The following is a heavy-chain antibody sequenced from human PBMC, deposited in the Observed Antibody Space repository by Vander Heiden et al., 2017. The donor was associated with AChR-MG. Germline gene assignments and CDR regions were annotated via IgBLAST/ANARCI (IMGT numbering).Heavy chain of an antibody. CDR2: IRSTTFGRTT. Sequence: EVQVVESGGALVQPGRSLRLSCTGSGFTFGAYAVNWVRQAPGKGLEWVGLIRSTTFGRTTEYAASVRGRFTISRDGSEDIAFLQMNRLKTEDTAVYYCTRADTGGGAKYYFDYWGQGALVTVSS. CDR3: TRADTGGGAKYYFDY. J-gene: IGHJ4*02. CDR1: GFTFGAYA. D-gene: IGHD5-18*01. V-gene: IGHV3-49*04.